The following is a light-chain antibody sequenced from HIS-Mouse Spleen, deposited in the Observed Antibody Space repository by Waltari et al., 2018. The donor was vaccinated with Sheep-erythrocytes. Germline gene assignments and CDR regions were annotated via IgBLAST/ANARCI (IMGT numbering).Light chain of an antibody. V-gene: IGLV2-23*01. CDR2: EGS. J-gene: IGLJ3*02. Sequence: QSALTQPASVSGSPGQSITISCTGTSSDVGGYTLVSWYQQHPGKAPKLMSYEGSKRPSGVSNRFSGSKSGNTASLTISGLQAEDEADYYCCSYAGSSTPWVFGGGTKLTVL. CDR3: CSYAGSSTPWV. CDR1: SSDVGGYTL.